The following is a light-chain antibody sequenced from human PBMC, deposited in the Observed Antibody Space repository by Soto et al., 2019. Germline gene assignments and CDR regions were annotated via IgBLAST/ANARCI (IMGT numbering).Light chain of an antibody. Sequence: EVVMTQSPATLSVSPGDGATLSWRASQIVGSRLAWYQQKPGQPPRLLIYGASTRATGIPAGFSGSGSGTEFTLTISSLQSEDFAVYYCQQYNNWPITFGQGTRLEIK. J-gene: IGKJ5*01. CDR3: QQYNNWPIT. CDR1: QIVGSR. CDR2: GAS. V-gene: IGKV3-15*01.